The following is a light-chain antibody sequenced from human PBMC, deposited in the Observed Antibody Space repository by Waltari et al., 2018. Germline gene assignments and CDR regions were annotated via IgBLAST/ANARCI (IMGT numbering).Light chain of an antibody. CDR1: TSNTGAGDD. Sequence: QSVLTQPPSVSGAPGQRVTVSCTRSTSNTGAGDDGQWYQQFPGRAPRLVIYANTYRPSGVPDRFSATKSGSSASLAITGLQAEDEADYYCQSYDKILSAWVFGGGTKVTVL. J-gene: IGLJ3*02. CDR2: ANT. CDR3: QSYDKILSAWV. V-gene: IGLV1-40*01.